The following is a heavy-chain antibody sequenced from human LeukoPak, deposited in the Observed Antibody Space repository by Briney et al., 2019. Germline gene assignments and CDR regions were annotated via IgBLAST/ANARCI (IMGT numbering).Heavy chain of an antibody. V-gene: IGHV3-23*01. CDR1: GFTFSSYA. CDR2: ISGSGGNT. CDR3: AKDPRGDCSGGSCYYLDY. J-gene: IGHJ4*02. D-gene: IGHD2-15*01. Sequence: GGSLRLSWAASGFTFSSYAMSWVRQAPGKGLEWVSAISGSGGNTYYADSVKGRFTISRDNSKNTLYLQMNSLRAEDTAVYYCAKDPRGDCSGGSCYYLDYWGQGTLVTVSS.